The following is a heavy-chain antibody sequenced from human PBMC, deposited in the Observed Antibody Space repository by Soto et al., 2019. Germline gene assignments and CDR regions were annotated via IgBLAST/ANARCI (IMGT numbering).Heavy chain of an antibody. CDR3: ARESYDSSNWFDP. D-gene: IGHD3-22*01. V-gene: IGHV4-31*03. J-gene: IGHJ5*02. CDR1: GGSISSGGYY. Sequence: SETLSLTCTVSGGSISSGGYYWSWIRQHPGKGLEWIGYIYYSGSTYYNPSLKSRVTISVDTSKNQFSLKLSSVTAADTAVYYCARESYDSSNWFDPWGQGTLVTVSS. CDR2: IYYSGST.